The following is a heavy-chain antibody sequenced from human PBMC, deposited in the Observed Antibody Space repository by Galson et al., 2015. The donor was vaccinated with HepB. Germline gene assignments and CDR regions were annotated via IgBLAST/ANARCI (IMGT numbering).Heavy chain of an antibody. CDR2: IYYGGRT. Sequence: SETLSLTCTVSGGSISSNSYYWGWIRQPPGKGLEWIGSIYYGGRTYYNPSLKSRLTISVDTSKNQFSLKVRSVTAADTAVYYCARLGSRRRFGGVDIPLDYFDYWGQGTLVTVSS. CDR1: GGSISSNSYY. V-gene: IGHV4-39*01. CDR3: ARLGSRRRFGGVDIPLDYFDY. D-gene: IGHD3-16*01. J-gene: IGHJ4*02.